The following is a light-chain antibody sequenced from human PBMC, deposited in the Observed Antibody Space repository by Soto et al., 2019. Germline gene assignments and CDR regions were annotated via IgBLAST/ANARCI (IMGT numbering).Light chain of an antibody. CDR1: SSDVGSYNL. CDR2: EGS. J-gene: IGLJ2*01. CDR3: CSSRRRV. V-gene: IGLV2-23*01. Sequence: QSALTQPASVSGSPGQSITISCTGTSSDVGSYNLVSWYQQHPGKAPKLMIYEGSKRPSGVSNRFSGSKSGNTASLTISGLQAEDEADYYCCSSRRRVFGEGTKLTVL.